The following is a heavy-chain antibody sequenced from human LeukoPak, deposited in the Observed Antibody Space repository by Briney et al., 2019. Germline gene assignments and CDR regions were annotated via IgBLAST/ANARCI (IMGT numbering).Heavy chain of an antibody. D-gene: IGHD1-26*01. J-gene: IGHJ3*02. Sequence: ASVKVSCKASGYTFTSYDINWVRQATGQGLEWMGWMNPNSGNTGYAQKFQGRVTITRNTSKSTAYMELSSLRSEDTAVYYCARGGREMWDDAFDIWGQGTMVTVSS. V-gene: IGHV1-8*03. CDR3: ARGGREMWDDAFDI. CDR2: MNPNSGNT. CDR1: GYTFTSYD.